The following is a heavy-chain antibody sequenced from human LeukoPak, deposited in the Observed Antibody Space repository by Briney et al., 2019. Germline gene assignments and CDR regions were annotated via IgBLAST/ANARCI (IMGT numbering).Heavy chain of an antibody. V-gene: IGHV4-61*02. CDR1: GGSMIGDVSY. Sequence: SETLSLTCTVSGGSMIGDVSYWNWIRQPAGKGLEWIGRLYTTGSTIYNPSLKSRVSIPAEMSKNQFSLRLQAVTAADTAVYFCARSEPIVDTWFDSWGQGTLVTVSS. CDR2: LYTTGST. CDR3: ARSEPIVDTWFDS. J-gene: IGHJ5*01. D-gene: IGHD1-14*01.